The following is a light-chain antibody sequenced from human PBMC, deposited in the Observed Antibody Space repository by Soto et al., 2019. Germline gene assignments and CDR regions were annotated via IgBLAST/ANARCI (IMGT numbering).Light chain of an antibody. J-gene: IGKJ2*01. CDR2: GAS. CDR1: QSVSSNY. CDR3: QQYDSSPMYT. V-gene: IGKV3-20*01. Sequence: IVLTQSPGTLPLSPGERATLSCRASQSVSSNYLAWYQQKPGQAPRLLIYGASSRATGIPDRFSGSGSGTDFTLTISRLEPEDFAVYYCQQYDSSPMYTFGQGTKVDIK.